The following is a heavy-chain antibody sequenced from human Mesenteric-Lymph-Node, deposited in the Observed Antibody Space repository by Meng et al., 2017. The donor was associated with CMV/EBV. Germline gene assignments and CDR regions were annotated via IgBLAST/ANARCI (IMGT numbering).Heavy chain of an antibody. CDR3: AKELRFLEWFYDY. CDR2: ISSSSSYI. V-gene: IGHV3-21*01. D-gene: IGHD3-3*01. J-gene: IGHJ4*02. CDR1: GFTFSSYS. Sequence: GGSLRLSCAASGFTFSSYSMNWVRQAPGKGLEWVSSISSSSSYIYYADSVKGRFTISRDNSKNTLYLQMNSLRAEDTAVYYCAKELRFLEWFYDYWGQGTLVTVSS.